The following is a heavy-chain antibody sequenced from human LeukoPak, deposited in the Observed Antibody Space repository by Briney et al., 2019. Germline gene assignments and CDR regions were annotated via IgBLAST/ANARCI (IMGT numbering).Heavy chain of an antibody. CDR3: ARVHTAIANWFDP. CDR2: IYHSGST. Sequence: GSLRLSCGASGFTFSSYEMNWIRQPPGKGLEWIGSIYHSGSTYYNPSLKSRVTISVDTSKNQFSLKLSSVTAADTAVYYCARVHTAIANWFDPWGQGTLVTVSS. V-gene: IGHV4-38-2*01. J-gene: IGHJ5*02. D-gene: IGHD5-18*01. CDR1: GFTFSSYE.